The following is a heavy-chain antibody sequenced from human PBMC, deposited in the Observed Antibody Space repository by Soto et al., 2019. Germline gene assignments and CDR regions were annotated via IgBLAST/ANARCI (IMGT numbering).Heavy chain of an antibody. CDR1: GFTFSSYG. CDR3: AKDLRGSSWATYYYYYGMDV. Sequence: GGSLRLSCAASGFTFSSYGMHWVRQAPGKGLEWVAVISYDGSNKYYADSVKGRFTISRDNSKNTLYLQMNSLRAEDTAVYYCAKDLRGSSWATYYYYYGMDVWCQGTPVTGPS. CDR2: ISYDGSNK. D-gene: IGHD6-13*01. J-gene: IGHJ6*02. V-gene: IGHV3-30*18.